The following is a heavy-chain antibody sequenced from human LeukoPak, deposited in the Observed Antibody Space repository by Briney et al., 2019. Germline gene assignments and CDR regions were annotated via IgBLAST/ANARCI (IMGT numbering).Heavy chain of an antibody. CDR3: AREPSITMIVGWFDP. CDR1: GFTFSDYY. CDR2: ISSSGSTI. J-gene: IGHJ5*02. Sequence: GGSLRLSCAASGFTFSDYYMSWIRQAPGKGLERVSYISSSGSTIYYADSVKGRFTISRDNAKNSLYLQMNSLRAEDTAVYYCAREPSITMIVGWFDPWGQGTLVTVSS. D-gene: IGHD3-22*01. V-gene: IGHV3-11*01.